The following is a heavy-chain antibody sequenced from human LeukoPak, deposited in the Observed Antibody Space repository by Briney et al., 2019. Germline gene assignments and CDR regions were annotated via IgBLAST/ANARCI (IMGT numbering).Heavy chain of an antibody. CDR1: GYTFTDYY. D-gene: IGHD6-19*01. Sequence: ASVTVSCKASGYTFTDYYMHWVRPAPGQGLEWMGWINPNSGGTNYAQKFQGRVTMTRDTSISTAYMELSRLRSDDTAVYYCARGSIAVAGVFDYWGQGTLVTVSS. J-gene: IGHJ4*02. V-gene: IGHV1-2*02. CDR2: INPNSGGT. CDR3: ARGSIAVAGVFDY.